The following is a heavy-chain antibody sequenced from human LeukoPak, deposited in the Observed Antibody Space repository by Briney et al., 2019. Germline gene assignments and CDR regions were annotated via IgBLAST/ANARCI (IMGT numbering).Heavy chain of an antibody. CDR1: GFTFGDYA. Sequence: GGSLRLSCTASGFTFGDYAMTWVRQAPGKGLEWVGFIASETYGGTAEYAASVKGRFTISRDDCKSIAYLQMNSLKTEDTAVYYCTRDQTPYYWGQGTLVTVSS. CDR2: IASETYGGTA. CDR3: TRDQTPYY. J-gene: IGHJ4*02. V-gene: IGHV3-49*04.